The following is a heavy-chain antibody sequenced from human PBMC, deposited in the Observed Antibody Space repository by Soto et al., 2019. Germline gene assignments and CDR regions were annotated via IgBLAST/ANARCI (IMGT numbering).Heavy chain of an antibody. Sequence: SETLSLTCTVSGGSISNHYWSWIRQPAGKGLEWLGRLYNAERTNYNPSLKSRVTMSMDTSKNQFSLKLTSVTAADSAVYFCAREPLAHSYFDFWGQGTLVTVSS. J-gene: IGHJ4*02. CDR2: LYNAERT. CDR1: GGSISNHY. V-gene: IGHV4-4*07. CDR3: AREPLAHSYFDF.